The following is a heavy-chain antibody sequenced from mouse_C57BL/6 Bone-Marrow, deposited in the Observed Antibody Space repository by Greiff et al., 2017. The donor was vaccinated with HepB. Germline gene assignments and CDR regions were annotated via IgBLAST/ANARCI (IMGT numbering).Heavy chain of an antibody. CDR2: ISSGSSTI. Sequence: EVKVVESGGGLVKPGGSLKLSCAASGFTFSDYGMHWVRQAPEKGLEWVAYISSGSSTIYYADTVKGRFTISRDNAKNTLFLQMTSLRSEDTAMYYCARDFYSAWFAYWGQGTLVTVSA. J-gene: IGHJ3*01. CDR1: GFTFSDYG. D-gene: IGHD2-1*01. V-gene: IGHV5-17*01. CDR3: ARDFYSAWFAY.